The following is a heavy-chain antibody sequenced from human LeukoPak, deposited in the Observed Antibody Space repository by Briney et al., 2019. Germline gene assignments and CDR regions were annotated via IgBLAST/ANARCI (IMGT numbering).Heavy chain of an antibody. V-gene: IGHV1-69*04. CDR3: ARDQYSLRGFDY. CDR1: GGTFSSYA. J-gene: IGHJ4*02. CDR2: IIPILGIA. D-gene: IGHD6-6*01. Sequence: GASVKVSCKASGGTFSSYAISWVRQAPGQGLEWMGRIIPILGIANYAQKFQGRVTITADKSTSTAYMELSSLRSEDTAVYYCARDQYSLRGFDYWGQGTLVTVSS.